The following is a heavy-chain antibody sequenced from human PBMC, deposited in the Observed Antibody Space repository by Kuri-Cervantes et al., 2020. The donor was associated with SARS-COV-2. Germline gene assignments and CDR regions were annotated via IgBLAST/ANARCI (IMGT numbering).Heavy chain of an antibody. V-gene: IGHV4-39*07. D-gene: IGHD7-27*01. J-gene: IGHJ6*03. CDR1: GGSISSSSYY. CDR3: ARAAGDQGEYYYYYYMDV. CDR2: INHSGST. Sequence: SETLSLTCTVSGGSISSSSYYWGWIRQPPGKGLEWIGEINHSGSTNYNPSLKSRVTISVDTSKNQFSLKLSSVTAADTAVYYCARAAGDQGEYYYYYYMDVWGKGTTVTVSS.